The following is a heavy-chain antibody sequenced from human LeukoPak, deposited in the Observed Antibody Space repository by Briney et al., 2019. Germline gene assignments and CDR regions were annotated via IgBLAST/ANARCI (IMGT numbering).Heavy chain of an antibody. CDR2: ISAYNGNT. V-gene: IGHV1-18*01. CDR1: GYTFTAHG. J-gene: IGHJ4*02. Sequence: ASVKASCKTSGYTFTAHGISWVRQAPGQGLEWVGWISAYNGNTNYAQKVQGRVTMTTDTSTSTAYMELRSLRSDDTAVYYCARSGYYDRSGYFYIYYFDYWGQGSLVTVSS. D-gene: IGHD3-22*01. CDR3: ARSGYYDRSGYFYIYYFDY.